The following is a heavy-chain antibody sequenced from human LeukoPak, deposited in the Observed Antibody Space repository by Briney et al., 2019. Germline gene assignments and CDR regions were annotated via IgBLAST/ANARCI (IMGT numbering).Heavy chain of an antibody. CDR2: ISAYNGNT. CDR3: ARVWVSYGFEWAQNYFDY. CDR1: GGTFSSYA. Sequence: GASVKVSCKASGGTFSSYAISWVRQAPGQGLEWMGWISAYNGNTNYAQKLQGRVTMTTDTSTSTAYMELRSLRSDDTAVYYCARVWVSYGFEWAQNYFDYWGQGTLVTVSS. D-gene: IGHD5-18*01. J-gene: IGHJ4*02. V-gene: IGHV1-18*01.